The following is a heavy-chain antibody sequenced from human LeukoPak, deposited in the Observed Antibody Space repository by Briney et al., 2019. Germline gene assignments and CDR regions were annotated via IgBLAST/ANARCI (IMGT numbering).Heavy chain of an antibody. CDR2: ISGSGGST. CDR3: AKDHLEYYFDY. Sequence: GGSLRLSCAASGFTVSSNYMSWVRQAPGKGLEWVSAISGSGGSTYYADSVKGRFTISRDNSKNTLYLQMNSLRAEDTAVYYCAKDHLEYYFDYWGQGTLVTVSS. CDR1: GFTVSSNY. J-gene: IGHJ4*02. V-gene: IGHV3-23*01.